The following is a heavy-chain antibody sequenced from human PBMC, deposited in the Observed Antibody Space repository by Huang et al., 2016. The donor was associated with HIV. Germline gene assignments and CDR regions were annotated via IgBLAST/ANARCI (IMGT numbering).Heavy chain of an antibody. CDR2: IYFRGSN. V-gene: IGHV4-39*02. CDR3: ARLPGSITMIRGVITDPY. J-gene: IGHJ4*02. Sequence: QLQLQESGPGLVKPSETLSLTCTVSGGSIRSDNYYWGWIRQPPGKGLAWIGGIYFRGSNNYNPSIRRRVSITVDTARNHFSLRMSAVTAADTAVYYCARLPGSITMIRGVITDPYWGQGTLVTVSS. CDR1: GGSIRSDNYY. D-gene: IGHD3-10*01.